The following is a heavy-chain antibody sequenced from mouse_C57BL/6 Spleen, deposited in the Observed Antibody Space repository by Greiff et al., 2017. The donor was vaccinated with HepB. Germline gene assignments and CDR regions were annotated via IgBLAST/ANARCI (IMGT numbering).Heavy chain of an antibody. V-gene: IGHV1-18*01. D-gene: IGHD2-2*01. CDR3: ARSSTMVPWFAY. CDR1: GYTFTDYN. J-gene: IGHJ3*01. CDR2: INPNNGGT. Sequence: EVQLQESGPELVKPGASVKIPCKASGYTFTDYNMDWVKQSHGKSLEWIGDINPNNGGTIYNQKFKGKATLTVDKSSSTAYMELRSLTSEDTAVYYCARSSTMVPWFAYWGQGTLVTVSA.